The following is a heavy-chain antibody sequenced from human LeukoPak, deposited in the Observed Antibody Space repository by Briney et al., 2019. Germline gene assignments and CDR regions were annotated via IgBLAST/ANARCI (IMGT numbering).Heavy chain of an antibody. V-gene: IGHV3-74*01. CDR3: AILTGIAAAA. D-gene: IGHD6-13*01. Sequence: PGGSLRLSCVASGFTFSSYWMHWVRQAPGKGLVWVSRINSDGSTTTYADSVKGRFTISRDNAKNTLYLQMYSLRAEDTAIYYCAILTGIAAAAWGQGTLVTVSS. CDR2: INSDGSTT. J-gene: IGHJ5*02. CDR1: GFTFSSYW.